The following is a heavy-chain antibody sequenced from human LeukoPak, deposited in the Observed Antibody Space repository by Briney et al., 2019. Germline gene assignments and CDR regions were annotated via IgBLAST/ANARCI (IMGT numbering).Heavy chain of an antibody. J-gene: IGHJ4*02. CDR2: IYYSGST. D-gene: IGHD6-19*01. Sequence: PETLSLTCTVSGGSISSSSYYWGWIRQPPGKGLEWIGSIYYSGSTYYNPSLKSRVTISVDTSKNQFSLKLSSVTAADTAVYYCARDSSGRGYWGQGALVTVSS. CDR3: ARDSSGRGY. CDR1: GGSISSSSYY. V-gene: IGHV4-39*02.